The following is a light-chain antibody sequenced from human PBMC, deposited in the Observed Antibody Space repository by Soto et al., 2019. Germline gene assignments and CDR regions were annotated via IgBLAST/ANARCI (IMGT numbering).Light chain of an antibody. CDR3: QQFGNSPPYT. CDR2: GAS. V-gene: IGKV3-20*01. J-gene: IGKJ2*01. Sequence: EIVMTQSPGTLSLSPVERATLSCRASQSVSSSYLAWYQQKPGQAPRLLIYGASSRATGIPDRFSGSGSGTDFTLTISRLEPEDFVVYYCQQFGNSPPYTFGQGTKLEIK. CDR1: QSVSSSY.